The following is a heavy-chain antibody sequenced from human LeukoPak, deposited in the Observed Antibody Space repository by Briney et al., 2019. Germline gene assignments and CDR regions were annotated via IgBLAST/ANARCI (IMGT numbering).Heavy chain of an antibody. J-gene: IGHJ4*02. D-gene: IGHD3-22*01. Sequence: PGGSLRLSCAASGFTFSSYWMSWVRQAPGKGLEWVANIKQDGSEKYYVDSVKGRFTISRDNAKNSLYLQMNSLRAEDTAVYYCARLFPYYYDTSGYWLDYWGQGTLVTVSS. CDR2: IKQDGSEK. V-gene: IGHV3-7*01. CDR1: GFTFSSYW. CDR3: ARLFPYYYDTSGYWLDY.